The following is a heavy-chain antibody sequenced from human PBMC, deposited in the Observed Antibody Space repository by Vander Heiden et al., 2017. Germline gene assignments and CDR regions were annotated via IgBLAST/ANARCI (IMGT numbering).Heavy chain of an antibody. CDR1: GFTFNTYC. V-gene: IGHV3-7*01. CDR2: IKQDGNEE. J-gene: IGHJ4*02. CDR3: ARSLCGAYDF. D-gene: IGHD4-17*01. Sequence: VQLVESGGGLVQPGGSLRLSCVASGFTFNTYCMSWVRQAPGKGLEWVANIKQDGNEEYYMDSVKGRFTISRDNAKNSLFLQLNSLRVEDTAVYYCARSLCGAYDFWGQGTLVTGSS.